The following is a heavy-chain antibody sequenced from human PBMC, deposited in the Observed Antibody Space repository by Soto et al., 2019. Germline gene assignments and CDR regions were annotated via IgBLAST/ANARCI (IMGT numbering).Heavy chain of an antibody. D-gene: IGHD2-21*01. CDR1: GDTFSSYT. J-gene: IGHJ4*02. V-gene: IGHV1-69*02. CDR2: IIPILDIP. CDR3: VLQARVVLASTFDY. Sequence: ASVKVSCKASGDTFSSYTVNWVRQAPGQGLEWMGRIIPILDIPNYTQKFQGRVTITADQSTSTAYMELSSLRSDDTAVYYCVLQARVVLASTFDYWGQGTLVTVSS.